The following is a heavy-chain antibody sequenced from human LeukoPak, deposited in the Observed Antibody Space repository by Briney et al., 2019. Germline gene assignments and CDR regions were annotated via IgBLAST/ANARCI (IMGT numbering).Heavy chain of an antibody. J-gene: IGHJ3*02. CDR3: ARVTAYSSSWLGAFDI. CDR1: GFTFSSYA. V-gene: IGHV3-30-3*01. CDR2: ISYDGSNK. D-gene: IGHD6-13*01. Sequence: GRSLRLSCAASGFTFSSYAMHWVRQAPGKGLEWVAVISYDGSNKYYADSVKGRFTISRDNSKNTLYLQMNSLRAEDTAVYYCARVTAYSSSWLGAFDIWGQGTMVTVSS.